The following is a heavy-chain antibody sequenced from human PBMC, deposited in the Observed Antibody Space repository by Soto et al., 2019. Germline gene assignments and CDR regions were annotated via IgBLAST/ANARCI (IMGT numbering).Heavy chain of an antibody. CDR1: GFTASSNY. CDR2: IYSGGST. V-gene: IGHV3-53*01. Sequence: GGSLRLSCAASGFTASSNYMSWVRQAPGKGLERVSVIYSGGSTYYADSVKGRFTISRDNSKDTLYLQMNSLRAEDTAEYYCARTGSGYLNVWGQGTTVTVSS. D-gene: IGHD3-9*01. J-gene: IGHJ6*02. CDR3: ARTGSGYLNV.